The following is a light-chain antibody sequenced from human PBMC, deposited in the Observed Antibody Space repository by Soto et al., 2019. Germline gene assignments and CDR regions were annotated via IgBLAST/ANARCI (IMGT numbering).Light chain of an antibody. CDR1: SSNIGNNY. CDR3: GTWDSSLSAVV. CDR2: DNN. J-gene: IGLJ2*01. Sequence: QLVLTQPPSVSAAPGQKVTISCSGSSSNIGNNYVSWYQQFPGTAPKLLIYDNNKRPSGIPDRFSGSKSGTSATLGITGLQTGDEADYYCGTWDSSLSAVVFGGGTKVTVL. V-gene: IGLV1-51*01.